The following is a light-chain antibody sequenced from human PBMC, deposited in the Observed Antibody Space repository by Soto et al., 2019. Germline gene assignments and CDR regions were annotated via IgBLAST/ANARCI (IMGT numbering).Light chain of an antibody. CDR2: KAS. CDR3: QQYHSYWT. V-gene: IGKV1-5*03. CDR1: QSIVSW. J-gene: IGKJ1*01. Sequence: DIQMTQSPSTLSAFVGDRVTITCRASQSIVSWLAGYQQKPGKAPKLLIYKASTLQNGVPSRFSGRGFGTEFTLTISSLQPDDFATYYCQQYHSYWTFGQGTKVEIK.